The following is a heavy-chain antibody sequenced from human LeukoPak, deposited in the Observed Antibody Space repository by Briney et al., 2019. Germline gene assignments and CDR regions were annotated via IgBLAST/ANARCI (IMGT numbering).Heavy chain of an antibody. CDR3: AAWYAESTQEHNS. V-gene: IGHV3-7*01. J-gene: IGHJ4*02. Sequence: GGSLRLSCAASGFRFSESWMNWVRQTPGKGLEWVANINPDGSVKSYVDSVKGRFTISRDNAKTSLFLQMSNLRVEDTALYYCAAWYAESTQEHNSWGQGIVVTVSS. CDR2: INPDGSVK. CDR1: GFRFSESW. D-gene: IGHD1/OR15-1a*01.